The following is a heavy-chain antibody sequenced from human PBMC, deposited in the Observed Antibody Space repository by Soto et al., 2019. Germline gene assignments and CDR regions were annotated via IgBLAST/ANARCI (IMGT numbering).Heavy chain of an antibody. CDR3: AKDISGCSSTSCYGFLTYYYGMDV. V-gene: IGHV3-30*18. CDR2: ISYDGSNK. CDR1: GFTFSSYG. D-gene: IGHD2-2*01. J-gene: IGHJ6*02. Sequence: PGGSLRLSCAASGFTFSSYGMHWVRQAPGKGLEWVAVISYDGSNKYYADSVKGRFTISRDNSKNTLYLQMNSLRAEDTAVYYCAKDISGCSSTSCYGFLTYYYGMDVWGQGTTVTGSS.